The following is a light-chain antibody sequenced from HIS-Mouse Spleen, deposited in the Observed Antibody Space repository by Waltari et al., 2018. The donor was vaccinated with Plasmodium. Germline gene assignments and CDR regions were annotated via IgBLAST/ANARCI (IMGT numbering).Light chain of an antibody. V-gene: IGLV1-44*01. Sequence: QSVLTQPPSASGTPGQRVTISCSGSSSNIGSNTVNWYQQLPGTAPKRLIYSNNPRPSGVPDRFSGSKSGTSASLAISGLQSEDEADYYWAAWDDSLNGPVFGGGTKLTVL. CDR2: SNN. CDR1: SSNIGSNT. J-gene: IGLJ2*01. CDR3: AAWDDSLNGPV.